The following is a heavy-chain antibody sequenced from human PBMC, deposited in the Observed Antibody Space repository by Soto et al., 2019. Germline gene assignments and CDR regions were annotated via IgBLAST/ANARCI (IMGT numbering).Heavy chain of an antibody. CDR3: ARVGYCSSTSCQG. V-gene: IGHV3-21*01. D-gene: IGHD2-2*03. CDR1: GFTFSSYS. CDR2: ISSSSSYI. J-gene: IGHJ4*02. Sequence: GGSLRLSCAASGFTFSSYSMNWVRQAPGKGLEWVSSISSSSSYIYYADSVKGRFTISRDNAKNSLYLQMNSLRAEDTAVYYCARVGYCSSTSCQGWGQGTLVTVSS.